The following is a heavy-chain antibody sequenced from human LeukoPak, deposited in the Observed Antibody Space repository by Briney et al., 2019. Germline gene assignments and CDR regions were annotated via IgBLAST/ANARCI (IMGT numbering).Heavy chain of an antibody. D-gene: IGHD3-22*01. J-gene: IGHJ3*02. Sequence: GASVKVSCKASGGTCSSYAISWVRQAPGQGLEWMGRIIPIFGTANYAQKFQGRVTITTDESTSTAYMELSSLRSEDTAVYYCAGGSSYYYDSSGYDAFDIWGQGTMVTVSS. V-gene: IGHV1-69*05. CDR2: IIPIFGTA. CDR3: AGGSSYYYDSSGYDAFDI. CDR1: GGTCSSYA.